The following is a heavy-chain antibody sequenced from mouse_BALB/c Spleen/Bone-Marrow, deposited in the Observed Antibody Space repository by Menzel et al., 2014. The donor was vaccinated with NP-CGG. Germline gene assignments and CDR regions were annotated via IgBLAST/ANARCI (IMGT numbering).Heavy chain of an antibody. CDR1: GFSFSSFG. CDR2: ISSGSITI. V-gene: IGHV5-17*02. CDR3: ARGGNWDDFDV. J-gene: IGHJ1*01. D-gene: IGHD4-1*01. Sequence: EVQLVESGGGLVQPGGSRKLSCSASGFSFSSFGMHWVRQAPEKGLEWVAYISSGSITIFYADTVKGRFTISRDNPKNTLFLQMTSLRSEDTAMYYCARGGNWDDFDVWGAGTTVTVSS.